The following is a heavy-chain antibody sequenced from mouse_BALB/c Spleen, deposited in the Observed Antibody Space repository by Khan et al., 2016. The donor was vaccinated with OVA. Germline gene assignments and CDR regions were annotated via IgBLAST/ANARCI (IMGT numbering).Heavy chain of an antibody. Sequence: EVQLQESGPGLVKPSQSLSLTCTVTGYSITSGYGWNWIRQFPGNKLEWMGYISYSGSTNYNPSLNSRISITRDTSKNQFFLQLNSVTTADRATYYCARTARIKYWGQGTTLTVSS. D-gene: IGHD1-2*01. V-gene: IGHV3-2*02. CDR3: ARTARIKY. J-gene: IGHJ2*01. CDR1: GYSITSGYG. CDR2: ISYSGST.